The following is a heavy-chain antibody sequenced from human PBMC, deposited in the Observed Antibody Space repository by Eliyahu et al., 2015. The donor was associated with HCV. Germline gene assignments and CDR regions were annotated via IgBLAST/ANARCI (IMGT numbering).Heavy chain of an antibody. CDR3: ASGGGGIAVAGTGGWFDP. CDR2: IHYSGST. J-gene: IGHJ5*02. Sequence: QVQLQESGPGLVKPSETLSLTCTVSGGSITTXYWSWIRXPPGTGXEWIGYIHYSGSTNYNPSLKSRVTISIDTSKNQFSLNLTSVTAADTAVYYCASGGGGIAVAGTGGWFDPWGQGTLVTVSS. CDR1: GGSITTXY. D-gene: IGHD6-19*01. V-gene: IGHV4-59*01.